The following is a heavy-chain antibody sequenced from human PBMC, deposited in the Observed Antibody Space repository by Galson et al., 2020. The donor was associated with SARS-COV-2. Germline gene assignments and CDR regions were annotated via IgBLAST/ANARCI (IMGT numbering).Heavy chain of an antibody. J-gene: IGHJ6*02. D-gene: IGHD1-1*01. CDR2: INHSGST. V-gene: IGHV4-34*01. CDR3: ARKGWKVFYYYYGMDV. Sequence: SETLSLTCAVYGGSLGGNYWSWIRQPPGKGLEWIGEINHSGSTNYNPSLKSRVTISVDTSKNQFSLKVSSVIAADTAVYYCARKGWKVFYYYYGMDVWCQGTTVTVSS. CDR1: GGSLGGNY.